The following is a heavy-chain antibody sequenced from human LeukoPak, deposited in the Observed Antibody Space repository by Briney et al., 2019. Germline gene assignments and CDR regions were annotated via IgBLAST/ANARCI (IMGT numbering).Heavy chain of an antibody. CDR2: ISWNSGSI. D-gene: IGHD6-6*01. CDR3: AKASLGFDY. CDR1: GFTFSSYS. Sequence: GGSLRLSCAASGFTFSSYSMNWVRQAPGKGLEWVSGISWNSGSIGYADSVKGRFTISRDNAKNSLYLQMNSLRAEDTALYYCAKASLGFDYWGQGTLVTVSS. V-gene: IGHV3-9*01. J-gene: IGHJ4*02.